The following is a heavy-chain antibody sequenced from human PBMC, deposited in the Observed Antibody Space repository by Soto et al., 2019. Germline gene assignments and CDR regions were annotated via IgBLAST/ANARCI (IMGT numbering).Heavy chain of an antibody. Sequence: GGSLRLSCAASGFTFSSYGMHWVRQAPGKGLEWVAVISYDGSNKYYADSVKGRFTISRDNSKNTLYLQMNSLRAEDTAVYYCAKRGSSSWFWTEVIDYWGQGTLVTVSS. CDR1: GFTFSSYG. J-gene: IGHJ4*02. CDR3: AKRGSSSWFWTEVIDY. D-gene: IGHD6-13*01. V-gene: IGHV3-30*18. CDR2: ISYDGSNK.